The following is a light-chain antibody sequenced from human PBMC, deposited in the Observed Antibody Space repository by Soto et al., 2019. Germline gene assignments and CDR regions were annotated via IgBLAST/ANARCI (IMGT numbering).Light chain of an antibody. V-gene: IGKV3-20*01. CDR2: GAS. CDR1: QSVSSTY. CDR3: HDYGHGT. J-gene: IGKJ1*01. Sequence: EIVLTQSPGTLSLSPGERATLSCRASQSVSSTYLAWYQQKPGQAPRLLTYGASSRATGIPYTFSASGSGTAFTLTISRLEPEDFAVYYCHDYGHGTFGQGTRVEIK.